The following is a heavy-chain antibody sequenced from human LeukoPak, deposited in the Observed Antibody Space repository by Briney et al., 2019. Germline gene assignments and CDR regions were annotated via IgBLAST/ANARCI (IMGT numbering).Heavy chain of an antibody. V-gene: IGHV3-48*01. CDR2: ISSSSSTI. CDR1: GFTFSSYS. J-gene: IGHJ6*02. Sequence: GGSLRLSCAASGFTFSSYSMTWVRQAPGKGLEWVSYISSSSSTIYYADSVKGRFTISRDNAKNSLYLQMNSLRAEDTAVYYCARDPGRDYYDSSGYSPYGMDVWGQGTTVTVSS. D-gene: IGHD3-22*01. CDR3: ARDPGRDYYDSSGYSPYGMDV.